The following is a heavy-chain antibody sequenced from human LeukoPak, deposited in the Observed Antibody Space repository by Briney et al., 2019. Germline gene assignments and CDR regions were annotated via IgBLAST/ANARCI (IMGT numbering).Heavy chain of an antibody. Sequence: ASVKVSCKASGGTFSSYAISWVRQAPGQGLEWMGRIIPILGIANYAQKFQGRVTITADKSTSTAYMELSSLRSEDTAVYYCARAEPRSSGWYYFDYWGQGTLVTVSS. CDR2: IIPILGIA. D-gene: IGHD6-19*01. CDR1: GGTFSSYA. J-gene: IGHJ4*02. CDR3: ARAEPRSSGWYYFDY. V-gene: IGHV1-69*04.